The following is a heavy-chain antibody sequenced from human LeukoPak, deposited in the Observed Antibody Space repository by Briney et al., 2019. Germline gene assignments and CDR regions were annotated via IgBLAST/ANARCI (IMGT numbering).Heavy chain of an antibody. Sequence: SETLSLTCTASGGSISSGDYYWSWIRQPPGKGLEWIAYIYYSGSTYYNPSLKSRVTISVDTSKNQFSLKLSSVTAADTAVYYCARYGDYEGWFDPWGQGTLVTVSS. J-gene: IGHJ5*02. CDR1: GGSISSGDYY. CDR3: ARYGDYEGWFDP. D-gene: IGHD4-17*01. V-gene: IGHV4-30-4*01. CDR2: IYYSGST.